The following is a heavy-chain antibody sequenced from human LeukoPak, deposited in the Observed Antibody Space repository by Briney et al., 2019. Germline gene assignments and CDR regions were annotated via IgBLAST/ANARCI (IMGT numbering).Heavy chain of an antibody. J-gene: IGHJ5*02. CDR3: AREGVPYSRTVGWFDP. D-gene: IGHD4-23*01. V-gene: IGHV4-30-2*01. CDR1: GGSISSGGYS. CDR2: IYHSGST. Sequence: TLSLTCAVSGGSISSGGYSWSWIRQPPGKGLEWIGYIYHSGSTYYNPSLKSRVTISVDRSKNQFSLKLSSVTAADTAVYYCAREGVPYSRTVGWFDPWGQGTLVTVSS.